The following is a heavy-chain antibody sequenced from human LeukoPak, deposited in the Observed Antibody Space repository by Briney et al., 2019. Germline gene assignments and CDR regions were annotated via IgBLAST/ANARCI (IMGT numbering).Heavy chain of an antibody. D-gene: IGHD2-2*01. Sequence: PSETLSLTCSVSGGSINTYYWSWIRQPAGKGLEWIGRIYTSGITNYTPSVNNRVTMSVDTSKNQFSLKLSSLTAADTALYFCARECRTNCEGGMDVWGQGTTVTVSS. CDR1: GGSINTYY. CDR3: ARECRTNCEGGMDV. J-gene: IGHJ6*02. V-gene: IGHV4-4*07. CDR2: IYTSGIT.